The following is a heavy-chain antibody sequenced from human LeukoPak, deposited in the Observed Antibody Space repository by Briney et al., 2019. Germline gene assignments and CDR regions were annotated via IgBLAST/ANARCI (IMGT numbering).Heavy chain of an antibody. CDR3: ARMQSAYDAFDI. D-gene: IGHD3-3*01. J-gene: IGHJ3*02. V-gene: IGHV2-70*01. CDR2: ISWDDDK. Sequence: ESGPTLVNPTQTLTLTCTFSGFSLSTSGMCVSWIRQPPGNALEWLALISWDDDKYYSTSLKTRLTISKDTSKNQVVVTMTNMDPVDTATYYCARMQSAYDAFDIWGQGTMVTVSS. CDR1: GFSLSTSGMC.